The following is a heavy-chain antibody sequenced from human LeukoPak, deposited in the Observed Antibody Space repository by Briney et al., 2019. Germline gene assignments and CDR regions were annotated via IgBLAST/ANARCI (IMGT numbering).Heavy chain of an antibody. Sequence: PGGSLRLSCAASGFTFSSYAMSWVRQAPGKGLEWVSTISGSGGSTYYTDSVKGRFTISRDNSKNTLYLQMRSLRDGDTAVYYCAKDLANIEVRLRCFDPWGQGTLVTVSS. J-gene: IGHJ5*02. CDR2: ISGSGGST. V-gene: IGHV3-23*01. CDR3: AKDLANIEVRLRCFDP. CDR1: GFTFSSYA. D-gene: IGHD6-6*01.